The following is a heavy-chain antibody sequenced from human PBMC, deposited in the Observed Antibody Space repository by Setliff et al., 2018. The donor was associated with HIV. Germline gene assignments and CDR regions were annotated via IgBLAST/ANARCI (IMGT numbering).Heavy chain of an antibody. V-gene: IGHV4-61*09. J-gene: IGHJ3*02. CDR1: GGSIRIGIYY. CDR2: VYTTGGT. CDR3: ARAPTGVTTAFDI. Sequence: SETLSLTCTVSGGSIRIGIYYWIWIRQPAGKGLEWIGHVYTTGGTNYNPSLESRLTISVDTSRNQFSLRLSSVTAADTAVYYCARAPTGVTTAFDIWGQGTMVTVSS. D-gene: IGHD2-8*02.